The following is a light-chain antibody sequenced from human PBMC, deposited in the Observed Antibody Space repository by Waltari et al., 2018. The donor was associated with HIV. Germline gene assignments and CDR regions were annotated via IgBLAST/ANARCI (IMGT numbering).Light chain of an antibody. CDR2: AAC. V-gene: IGKV3-11*01. Sequence: RASQGSRKCVGWDEQKTGQGPRELICAACTRPTGMPARFSGGGSGTDYTLTISSRERGDFAVYYCQQRSNWPSTFGQGTRLESK. CDR1: QGSRKC. J-gene: IGKJ5*01. CDR3: QQRSNWPST.